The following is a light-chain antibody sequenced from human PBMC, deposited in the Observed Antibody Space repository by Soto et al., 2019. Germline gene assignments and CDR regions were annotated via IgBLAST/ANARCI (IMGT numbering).Light chain of an antibody. Sequence: EIVMTQSPATLSVSPGERATLSCRASQSVSIKLAWYQQKPAQALRLFIYDTTARAIRIPASFSGSGSGMEFTLTISSLQSEDFAVYYCQQYNNWPQTFGQGTKVDIK. J-gene: IGKJ1*01. CDR3: QQYNNWPQT. V-gene: IGKV3-15*01. CDR2: DTT. CDR1: QSVSIK.